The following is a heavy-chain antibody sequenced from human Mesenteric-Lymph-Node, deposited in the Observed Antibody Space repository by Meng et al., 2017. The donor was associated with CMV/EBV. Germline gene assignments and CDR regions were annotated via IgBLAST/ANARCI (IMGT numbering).Heavy chain of an antibody. V-gene: IGHV1-18*01. CDR2: ISAYNGNT. J-gene: IGHJ6*02. CDR1: GYTFTSYG. Sequence: ASVKVSCKASGYTFTSYGISWVRQAPGQGLEWMGWISAYNGNTNYAQKLQGRVTMTTDTSTSTAYMELRSLRSDDTAVYYCVGDRRELAYYYHGMDVWGQGTTVTVSS. CDR3: VGDRRELAYYYHGMDV.